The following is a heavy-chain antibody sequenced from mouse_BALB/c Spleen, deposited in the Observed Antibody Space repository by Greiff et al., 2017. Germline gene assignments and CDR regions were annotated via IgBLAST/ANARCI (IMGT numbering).Heavy chain of an antibody. J-gene: IGHJ3*01. CDR2: ILPGSGST. Sequence: VQLQQSGAELMKPGASVKISCKATGYTFSSYWIEWVKQRPGHGLEWIGGILPGSGSTNYNEKFKGKATFTADTSSNTAYMQLSSLTSEDSAVYYCARSRDGSSSAWFAYWGQGTLVTVSA. D-gene: IGHD1-1*01. V-gene: IGHV1-9*01. CDR3: ARSRDGSSSAWFAY. CDR1: GYTFSSYW.